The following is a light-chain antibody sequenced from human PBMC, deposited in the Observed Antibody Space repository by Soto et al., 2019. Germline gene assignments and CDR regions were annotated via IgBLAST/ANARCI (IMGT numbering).Light chain of an antibody. CDR1: QDITNY. CDR2: GAS. J-gene: IGKJ3*01. CDR3: QHYGDFPFT. Sequence: DIQMTQSPSSLSASVGGRVTITCQASQDITNYLSWYQQKPGKAPKLLIYGASNLQTGVPSRFSGGGSGTDFTLTIRGLQPEDIATYYCQHYGDFPFTFGPGTKVEI. V-gene: IGKV1-33*01.